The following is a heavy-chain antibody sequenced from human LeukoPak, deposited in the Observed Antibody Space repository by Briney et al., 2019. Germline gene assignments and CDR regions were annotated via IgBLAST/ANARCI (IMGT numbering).Heavy chain of an antibody. CDR1: GGSISGYF. J-gene: IGHJ4*02. D-gene: IGHD6-19*01. CDR2: IYYSGST. Sequence: SETLSLTCTVSGGSISGYFWSWIRQPPGKGLEWIGFIYYSGSTNYNPSLKSRITISIDTSKNHFSLKLSSVTAADTAVYYCARNGGWYVFAYWGQETLVTVSS. V-gene: IGHV4-59*08. CDR3: ARNGGWYVFAY.